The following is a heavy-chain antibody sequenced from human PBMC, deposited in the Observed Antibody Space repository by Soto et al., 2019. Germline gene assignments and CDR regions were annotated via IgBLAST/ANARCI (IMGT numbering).Heavy chain of an antibody. J-gene: IGHJ6*03. Sequence: GESLKISCKGSGYSFTSYWIGWVRQMPGKGLEWMGIIYPGDSDTRYSPSFQGQVTISADKSISTAYLQWSSLKASDTAMYYCARFGCSSTSCYAYYYYMDVWGKGTTLTVSS. V-gene: IGHV5-51*01. CDR3: ARFGCSSTSCYAYYYYMDV. CDR2: IYPGDSDT. CDR1: GYSFTSYW. D-gene: IGHD2-2*01.